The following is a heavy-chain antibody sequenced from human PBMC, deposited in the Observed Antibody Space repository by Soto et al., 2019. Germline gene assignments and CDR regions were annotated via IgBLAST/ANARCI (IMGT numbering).Heavy chain of an antibody. CDR2: IIPIFGTA. Sequence: SVKVSCKASGGTFSSYAISWVRQAPGQGLEWMGGIIPIFGTANYAQKFQGRVTITADESTSTAYMELSSLRSEDTAVYYRARGGFGELWYYYYGMDGWGQGTTVTGSS. D-gene: IGHD3-10*01. CDR3: ARGGFGELWYYYYGMDG. V-gene: IGHV1-69*13. CDR1: GGTFSSYA. J-gene: IGHJ6*02.